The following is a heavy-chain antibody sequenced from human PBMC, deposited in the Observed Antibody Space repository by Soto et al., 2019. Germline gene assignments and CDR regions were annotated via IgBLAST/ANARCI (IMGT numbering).Heavy chain of an antibody. CDR2: IYDSGST. J-gene: IGHJ5*02. V-gene: IGHV4-30-2*01. CDR1: GCSISSGGYY. CDR3: ARHPAP. Sequence: QLQLQESGSGLVKPSQNLSLTCAVSGCSISSGGYYWNWIRQAPGKCLEWIGYIYDSGSTYYNPASKRRVTISEDRYKTLFSLKLSSVTAADTAVYFCARHPAPWGQGDLVTVSS.